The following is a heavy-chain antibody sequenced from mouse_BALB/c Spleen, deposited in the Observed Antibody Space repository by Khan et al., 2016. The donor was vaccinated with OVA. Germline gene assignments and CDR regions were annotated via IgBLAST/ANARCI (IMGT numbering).Heavy chain of an antibody. CDR3: ARGNYYGYYFDY. CDR1: GYSITSNYA. Sequence: EVQLVESGPGLVKPSQSLSLTCTVTGYSITSNYAWNWIRQFPGNKLEWMGYIRYSDSTSYNPSLKSRISITRDTSQNQFFLQLNSVTTEDTATYYCARGNYYGYYFDYWGQGTTLTVSS. J-gene: IGHJ2*01. V-gene: IGHV3-2*02. D-gene: IGHD1-1*01. CDR2: IRYSDST.